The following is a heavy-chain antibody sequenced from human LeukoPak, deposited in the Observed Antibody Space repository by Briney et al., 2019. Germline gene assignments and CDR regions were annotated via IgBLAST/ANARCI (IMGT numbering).Heavy chain of an antibody. CDR1: GYTFTGYY. Sequence: GASVKVSCKASGYTFTGYYMHWVRQAPGQGLEWMGWINPNSGGTNYAQKFQGRVTMTRDTSISSAYMELSRLRSDDTAVYYCAREPASGDWFDYWGQGTLVTVSS. CDR2: INPNSGGT. CDR3: AREPASGDWFDY. D-gene: IGHD3-9*01. J-gene: IGHJ4*02. V-gene: IGHV1-2*02.